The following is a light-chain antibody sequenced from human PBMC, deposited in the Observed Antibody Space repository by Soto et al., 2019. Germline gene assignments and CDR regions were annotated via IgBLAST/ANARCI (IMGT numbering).Light chain of an antibody. Sequence: DIQMTQSPSSLSASVGDRVTITCRASQSVSSSLNWYQQKPGKAPKLLIYAASSLQTGVPSRLSGSGSGTDFTLTISSLQPEDFATYYCQQSDRTPPTFGQGTKVDIK. CDR3: QQSDRTPPT. CDR1: QSVSSS. CDR2: AAS. V-gene: IGKV1-39*01. J-gene: IGKJ1*01.